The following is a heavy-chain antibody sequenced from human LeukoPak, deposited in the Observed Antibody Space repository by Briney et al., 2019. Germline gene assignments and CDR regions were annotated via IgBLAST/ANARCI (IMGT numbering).Heavy chain of an antibody. D-gene: IGHD6-13*01. CDR3: ARARSSSWYEGFDP. J-gene: IGHJ5*02. V-gene: IGHV4-59*01. CDR1: GGSISSYY. CDR2: IYYSGST. Sequence: SETLSLTCTVSGGSISSYYWSWIRQPPGKGLEWSGYIYYSGSTNYNPSLKSRVNISVDTSKNQFSLKLSSVTAADTAVYYCARARSSSWYEGFDPWGQGTLVTVSS.